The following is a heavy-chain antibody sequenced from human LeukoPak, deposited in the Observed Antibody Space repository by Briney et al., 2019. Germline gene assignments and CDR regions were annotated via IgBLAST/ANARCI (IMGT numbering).Heavy chain of an antibody. Sequence: SVKVSCKASGGTFSSYVISWVRQAPGQGLEWMGRIIPILAIANYAQKFQGRVTMTRDTSTSTVYMELSSLRSEDTAVYYCARDQGGTYDAFDIWGQGTMVTVSS. D-gene: IGHD1-26*01. J-gene: IGHJ3*02. V-gene: IGHV1-69*04. CDR3: ARDQGGTYDAFDI. CDR2: IIPILAIA. CDR1: GGTFSSYV.